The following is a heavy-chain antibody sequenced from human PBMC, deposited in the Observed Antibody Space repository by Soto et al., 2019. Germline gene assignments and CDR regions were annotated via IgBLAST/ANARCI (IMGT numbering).Heavy chain of an antibody. CDR3: ARDLFDY. J-gene: IGHJ4*02. CDR2: INEDGSEK. Sequence: GGSLRLSCSASEFTFSNYWMNWVRQAPGKGLEWVANINEDGSEKYYVDSAKGRFTISRDNAKNSLYLQMSSLRAEDTAVYYCARDLFDYWGQGTLVTVS. V-gene: IGHV3-7*01. CDR1: EFTFSNYW.